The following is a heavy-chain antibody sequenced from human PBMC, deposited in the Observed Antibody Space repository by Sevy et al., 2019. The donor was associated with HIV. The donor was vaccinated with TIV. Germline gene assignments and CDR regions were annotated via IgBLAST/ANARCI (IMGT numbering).Heavy chain of an antibody. J-gene: IGHJ4*02. CDR1: GGSISSTDSY. CDR2: IHYSGGT. D-gene: IGHD5-12*01. V-gene: IGHV4-30-4*01. Sequence: SETLSLTCTVSGGSISSTDSYWSWIRQPPGKGLEWIGYIHYSGGTYYNPFLKSRVAMSVDTTDKQFSLKLSFLTAAGTAVYYCAIKRGYNHGPFDYWGQGTLVTVSS. CDR3: AIKRGYNHGPFDY.